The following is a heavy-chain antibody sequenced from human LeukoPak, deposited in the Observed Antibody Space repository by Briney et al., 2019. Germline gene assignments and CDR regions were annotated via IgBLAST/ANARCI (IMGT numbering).Heavy chain of an antibody. V-gene: IGHV4-34*01. CDR3: ARDPGYYYYMDV. CDR2: INHSGST. Sequence: PSETLSLTCTVSGGSISSYYWTWIRQPPGKGLEWIGEINHSGSTNYNPSLKSRVTISVDTSKNQFSLKLSSVTAADAAVYYCARDPGYYYYMDVWGKGTTVTVSS. J-gene: IGHJ6*03. CDR1: GGSISSYY. D-gene: IGHD3-10*01.